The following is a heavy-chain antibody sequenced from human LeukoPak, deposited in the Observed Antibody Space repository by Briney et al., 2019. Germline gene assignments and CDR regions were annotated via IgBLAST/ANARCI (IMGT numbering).Heavy chain of an antibody. V-gene: IGHV3-49*04. CDR3: TRARQLRHFDWIPGGGEHDGFDI. CDR2: IRSKVYGGTI. D-gene: IGHD3-9*01. J-gene: IGHJ3*02. Sequence: GGSQSLFCTPSASRLGDYAMSCARHAPGRGLGCVGFIRSKVYGGTIDYGPPVRGPFTIPRDESKSIVYLQRNKLKTEDTAVYFCTRARQLRHFDWIPGGGEHDGFDIWGQGSMVTVS. CDR1: ASRLGDYA.